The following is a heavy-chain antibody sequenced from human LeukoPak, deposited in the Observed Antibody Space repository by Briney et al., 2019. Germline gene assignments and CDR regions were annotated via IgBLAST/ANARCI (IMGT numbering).Heavy chain of an antibody. D-gene: IGHD3-10*01. CDR1: GGSFSGYY. CDR2: INHRGST. J-gene: IGHJ6*02. CDR3: ARDKYYYGSGSYFYYYYGMDV. V-gene: IGHV4-34*01. Sequence: SETLSLTCAVYGGSFSGYYWSWIRQPPGKGLEWIGEINHRGSTNYNPSLKSRVTISVDTSKNQFSLKLSSVTAADTAVYYCARDKYYYGSGSYFYYYYGMDVWGQGTTVTVSS.